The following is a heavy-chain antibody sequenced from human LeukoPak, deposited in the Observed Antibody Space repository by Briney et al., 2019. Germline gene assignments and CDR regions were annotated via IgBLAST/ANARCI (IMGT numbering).Heavy chain of an antibody. V-gene: IGHV4-59*01. CDR2: IYNSGST. D-gene: IGHD3-10*01. J-gene: IGHJ4*02. CDR3: ARDRELGH. Sequence: SETLSLTCTVSGGSISVYYWSWIRQPPGKGLEWIGYIYNSGSTNYNPSLKSRLTISVDMSKNQFSLKLRSVTAADTAVYYCARDRELGHWGQGTLVTVSS. CDR1: GGSISVYY.